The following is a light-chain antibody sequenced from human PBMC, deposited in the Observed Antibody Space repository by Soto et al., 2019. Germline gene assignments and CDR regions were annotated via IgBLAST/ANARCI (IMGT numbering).Light chain of an antibody. Sequence: DIQITQSPSTLSESVVERVTITFRASQSISNWLAWYQQKPGKAPKLLIYDASSLESGVSLRFSGSGSGTEFTLTISSLQPDDFATYYCQQYNSYSRTCGQGTKGDIK. J-gene: IGKJ1*01. V-gene: IGKV1-5*01. CDR2: DAS. CDR1: QSISNW. CDR3: QQYNSYSRT.